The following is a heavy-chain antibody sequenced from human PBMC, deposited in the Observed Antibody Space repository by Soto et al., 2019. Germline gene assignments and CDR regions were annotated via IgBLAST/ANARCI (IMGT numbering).Heavy chain of an antibody. CDR1: GGTFSSYT. Sequence: SVKVSCKASGGTFSSYTISWVRQAPGQGLEWMGGIIPIFGTANYAQKFQGRVTITADESTSTAYLDLSSLRSEDTAVYYCAIGGDYFLSRSCFDPWGQGTLVTVSS. V-gene: IGHV1-69*13. CDR2: IIPIFGTA. CDR3: AIGGDYFLSRSCFDP. D-gene: IGHD4-17*01. J-gene: IGHJ5*02.